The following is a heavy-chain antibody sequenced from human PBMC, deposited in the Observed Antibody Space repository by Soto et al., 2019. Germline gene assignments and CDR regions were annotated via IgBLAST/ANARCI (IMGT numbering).Heavy chain of an antibody. V-gene: IGHV1-18*01. CDR1: GYTFTSYG. D-gene: IGHD6-19*01. CDR3: ARDLDEAGFLSYFDY. Sequence: QVQLVQSGAEVKKPGASVKVSCKASGYTFTSYGISWVRQAPGQGLEWMGWISAYNGNTNYARKLQGRVTMTTDTSTSTAYMELRSLRSDDTAVYYCARDLDEAGFLSYFDYWGQGTLVTVSS. CDR2: ISAYNGNT. J-gene: IGHJ4*02.